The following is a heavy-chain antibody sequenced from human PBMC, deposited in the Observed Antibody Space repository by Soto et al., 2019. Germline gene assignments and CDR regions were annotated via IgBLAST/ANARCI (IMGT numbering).Heavy chain of an antibody. D-gene: IGHD6-13*01. V-gene: IGHV3-23*01. CDR1: GFTFSSYA. J-gene: IGHJ1*01. CDR3: AKGILAAAGTTTGHFQH. Sequence: GGSLRLSCAASGFTFSSYAMSWVRQAPGKGLEWVSAISGSGGSTYYADSVKGRFTISRDNSKNTLYLQMNSLRAEDTAVYYCAKGILAAAGTTTGHFQHWGQGTLVTVSS. CDR2: ISGSGGST.